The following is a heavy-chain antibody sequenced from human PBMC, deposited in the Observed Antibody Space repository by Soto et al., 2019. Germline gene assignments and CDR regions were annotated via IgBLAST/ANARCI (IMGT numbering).Heavy chain of an antibody. CDR1: GFTFSSYA. CDR2: ISGSGGST. J-gene: IGHJ4*02. V-gene: IGHV3-23*01. D-gene: IGHD3-16*01. CDR3: AKRPSIMITFGGVDY. Sequence: GESLKISCAASGFTFSSYAMSWVRQAPGKGLEWVSAISGSGGSTYYADSVKGRFTISRDNSKNTLYLQMNSLRAEDTAVYYCAKRPSIMITFGGVDYWGQGTLVTVSS.